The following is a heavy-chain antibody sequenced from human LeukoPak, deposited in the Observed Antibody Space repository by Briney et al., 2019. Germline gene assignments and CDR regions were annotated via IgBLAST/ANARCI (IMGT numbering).Heavy chain of an antibody. J-gene: IGHJ4*02. CDR3: ARPWGSSGPNFDY. V-gene: IGHV3-11*01. CDR2: ISSSGSTI. Sequence: GGSLRLSCAASGLTFSDYYMSWIRQAPGKGLEWVSYISSSGSTIYYADSVKGRFTISRDNAKNSLYLQMNTLRAEDTAVYYCARPWGSSGPNFDYWGQGTLVTVSS. CDR1: GLTFSDYY. D-gene: IGHD6-19*01.